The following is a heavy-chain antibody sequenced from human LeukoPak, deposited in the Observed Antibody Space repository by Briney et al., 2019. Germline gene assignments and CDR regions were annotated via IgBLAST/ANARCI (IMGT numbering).Heavy chain of an antibody. D-gene: IGHD6-25*01. CDR2: IYYSGST. V-gene: IGHV4-59*01. CDR1: GGSISSYY. Sequence: KPSETLSLTCTVSGGSISSYYWSWIRQPPGKGLEWIGYIYYSGSTNYNPSLKSRVTISVDTSKNQFSLKLSSVTAADTAVYYCARDTLIAATYYYMDVWGKGTTVTVSS. J-gene: IGHJ6*03. CDR3: ARDTLIAATYYYMDV.